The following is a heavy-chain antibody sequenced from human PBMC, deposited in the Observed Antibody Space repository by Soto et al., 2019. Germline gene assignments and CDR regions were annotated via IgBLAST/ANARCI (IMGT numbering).Heavy chain of an antibody. J-gene: IGHJ4*02. V-gene: IGHV3-30-3*01. Sequence: QVQLVESGGGVVQPGRSLRLSCAASGFTFSSYAMHWVRLAPGKGLEWVAVISYDGSNKYYADSVKGRFTISRDNSKNTLYLQMNSLRAEDTAVYYCARDNGGSYFKGFDYWGQGTLVTVSS. D-gene: IGHD1-26*01. CDR1: GFTFSSYA. CDR3: ARDNGGSYFKGFDY. CDR2: ISYDGSNK.